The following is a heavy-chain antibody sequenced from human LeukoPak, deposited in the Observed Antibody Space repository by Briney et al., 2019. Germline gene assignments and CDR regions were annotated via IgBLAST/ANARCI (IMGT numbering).Heavy chain of an antibody. CDR2: INPNSGGT. D-gene: IGHD3-22*01. J-gene: IGHJ4*02. Sequence: GASVKVSCKASGYTFTGYYMHWVRQAPGQGLEWMGRINPNSGGTNYAQKFQGRDTMTRDTSISTAYMELSRLRSDDTAVYYCARDYYDSSGYYRSVDYWGQGTLVTVSS. V-gene: IGHV1-2*06. CDR3: ARDYYDSSGYYRSVDY. CDR1: GYTFTGYY.